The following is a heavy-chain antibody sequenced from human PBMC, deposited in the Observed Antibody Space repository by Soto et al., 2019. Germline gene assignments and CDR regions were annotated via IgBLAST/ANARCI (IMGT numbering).Heavy chain of an antibody. D-gene: IGHD2-8*01. CDR2: VIPHFNSA. CDR1: GGTFSRYA. J-gene: IGHJ6*02. CDR3: ERRANRGLDV. V-gene: IGHV1-69*06. Sequence: QVQLVQSGAEVRKPGSSVKVSCESSGGTFSRYAINWVRQAPGQGLEWMGGVIPHFNSAAYAQKFQGRVKITADTSTSTAYMELSSLRSEDTAVYYCERRANRGLDVWGQGTTVTVSS.